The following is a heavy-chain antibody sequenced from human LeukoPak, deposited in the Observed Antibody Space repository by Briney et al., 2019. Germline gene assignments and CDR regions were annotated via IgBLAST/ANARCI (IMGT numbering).Heavy chain of an antibody. J-gene: IGHJ4*02. D-gene: IGHD3-10*01. V-gene: IGHV5-51*01. CDR3: ARPGRGALFEY. Sequence: GEPLKISCKGSGYSFTDYWIGWVRQLPGKGLEWMGIIYPSDSDAKYSPSFQGHVSISADKSITTAYLQWSSLKASDTAMYYCARPGRGALFEYWGEGTLVTVSS. CDR1: GYSFTDYW. CDR2: IYPSDSDA.